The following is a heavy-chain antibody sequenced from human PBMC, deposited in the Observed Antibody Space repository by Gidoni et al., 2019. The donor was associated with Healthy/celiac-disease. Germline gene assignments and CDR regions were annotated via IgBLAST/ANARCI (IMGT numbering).Heavy chain of an antibody. V-gene: IGHV4-61*02. D-gene: IGHD4-17*01. Sequence: QVQLQESGPGLVKPSQTLSLTCTVSGGSISSGSYDWGWIRQPAGKGLEWIGRIYTSGSTNYNPSLKSRVTISVDTSKNQFSLKLSSVTAADTAVYYCARGIYGHYFDYWGQGTLVTVSS. CDR2: IYTSGST. CDR3: ARGIYGHYFDY. J-gene: IGHJ4*02. CDR1: GGSISSGSYD.